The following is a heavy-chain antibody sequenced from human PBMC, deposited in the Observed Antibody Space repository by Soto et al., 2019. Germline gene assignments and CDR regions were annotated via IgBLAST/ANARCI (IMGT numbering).Heavy chain of an antibody. J-gene: IGHJ4*02. CDR3: VAAVRTRLGN. D-gene: IGHD3-10*01. CDR1: VFIFSNFG. Sequence: PGGSLSLSCASSVFIFSNFGMYWVRRAPGKGLEWVSSIRQSGDRSSYADSEKGRFTISRDNSKNTLYLQMNGLRLDVTAVYSAVAAVRTRLGNRGQGTVVALS. CDR2: IRQSGDRS. V-gene: IGHV3-23*01.